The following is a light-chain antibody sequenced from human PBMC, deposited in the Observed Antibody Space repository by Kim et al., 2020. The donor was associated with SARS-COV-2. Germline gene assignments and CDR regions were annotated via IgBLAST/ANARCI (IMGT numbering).Light chain of an antibody. J-gene: IGLJ1*01. CDR3: QGWDSTSDNLV. V-gene: IGLV3-21*04. CDR1: NIGEKH. CDR2: YDS. Sequence: SYELTQPPSVSVAPGKTARMTCGGNNIGEKHVHXYQQKPGQTPAVVIQYDSDRPSGIPERFSGSNSGNTATLTISRVEAGHEADYYCQGWDSTSDNLVFG.